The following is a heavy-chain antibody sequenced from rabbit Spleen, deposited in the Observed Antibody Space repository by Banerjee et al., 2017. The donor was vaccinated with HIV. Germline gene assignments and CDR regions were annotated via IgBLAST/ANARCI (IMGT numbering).Heavy chain of an antibody. J-gene: IGHJ3*01. CDR2: IATGDGNT. CDR1: GFSFSNGYV. Sequence: QSLEESGGGLVKPGTSLTLTCAASGFSFSNGYVMCWVRQAPGKGLEWIGCIATGDGNTYYASWAKGRFTISSDNAQSTVDLKMTSLTAADTATYFCARAIVPWLGLTRLDLWGPGTLVTVS. CDR3: ARAIVPWLGLTRLDL. V-gene: IGHV1S40*01. D-gene: IGHD4-1*01.